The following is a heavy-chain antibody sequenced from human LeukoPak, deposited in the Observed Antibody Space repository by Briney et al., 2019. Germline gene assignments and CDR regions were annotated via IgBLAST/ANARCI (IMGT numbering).Heavy chain of an antibody. V-gene: IGHV3-23*01. D-gene: IGHD5-24*01. Sequence: PGGSLRLSCAASGFTFSNYAMSWVRQAPGKGLEWVSAISGSGDRTYYADSVKGRFTISGDTSKNSLYLQMNSLRAEDTAVYYCAKVQEMSTFLPPFHHWGQGTLVTVSS. CDR3: AKVQEMSTFLPPFHH. J-gene: IGHJ4*02. CDR2: ISGSGDRT. CDR1: GFTFSNYA.